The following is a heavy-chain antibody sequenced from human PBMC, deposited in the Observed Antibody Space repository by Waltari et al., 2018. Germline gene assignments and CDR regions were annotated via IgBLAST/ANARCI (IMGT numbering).Heavy chain of an antibody. Sequence: QVPLQQWAAGLLKPSETLSLTCAFYGGSFSGSYWSWIRKPPGKGLEWIGEINHSGSTNYNPSLKSRVTISVDTSKNQFSLKLSSVTAADTAVYYCARGRTTFRPNWCDPWGQGTLVTVSS. CDR2: INHSGST. CDR1: GGSFSGSY. J-gene: IGHJ5*02. D-gene: IGHD3-10*02. V-gene: IGHV4-34*01. CDR3: ARGRTTFRPNWCDP.